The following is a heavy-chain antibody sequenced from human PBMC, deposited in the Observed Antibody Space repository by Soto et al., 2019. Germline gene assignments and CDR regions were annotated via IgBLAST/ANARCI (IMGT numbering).Heavy chain of an antibody. Sequence: HPGGSLRLSCAASGFTFSSYAMSWVRQAPGKGLEWVSAISGSGGSTYYADSVKGRFTISRDNSKNTLYLQMNSLRAEDTAVYYCAVRVATITDFDYWGQGTLVTVSS. D-gene: IGHD5-12*01. CDR2: ISGSGGST. CDR3: AVRVATITDFDY. J-gene: IGHJ4*02. CDR1: GFTFSSYA. V-gene: IGHV3-23*01.